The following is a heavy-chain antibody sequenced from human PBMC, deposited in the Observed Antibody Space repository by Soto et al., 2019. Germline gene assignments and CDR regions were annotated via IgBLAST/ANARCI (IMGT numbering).Heavy chain of an antibody. CDR3: ARDTREITRVRGVIPYYIYHMDV. V-gene: IGHV1-69*01. CDR2: IIPAFGTP. Sequence: QVQLAQSGAEVKKRGSSVKVSCRVSGGTFNNYAISWVRQAPGEGLEWMGGIIPAFGTPKYAQRFQDRVTISADVYAATACMELTSLRSVDTAVYYCARDTREITRVRGVIPYYIYHMDVWGPGTTVAVSS. D-gene: IGHD3-10*01. CDR1: GGTFNNYA. J-gene: IGHJ6*02.